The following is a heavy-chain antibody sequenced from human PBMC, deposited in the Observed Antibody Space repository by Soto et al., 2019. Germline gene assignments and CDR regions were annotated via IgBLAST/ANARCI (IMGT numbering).Heavy chain of an antibody. J-gene: IGHJ6*02. CDR3: ARSPLAYCSSTSCYNYYYGMDA. CDR1: GGSISSYY. CDR2: IYYSGST. V-gene: IGHV4-59*01. Sequence: SETLSLTCTVSGGSISSYYWSWIRQPPGKGLEWIGYIYYSGSTNYNPSLKSRVTISVDTSKNQFSLKLSSVTAADTAVYYCARSPLAYCSSTSCYNYYYGMDAWGQGTTVTVSS. D-gene: IGHD2-2*01.